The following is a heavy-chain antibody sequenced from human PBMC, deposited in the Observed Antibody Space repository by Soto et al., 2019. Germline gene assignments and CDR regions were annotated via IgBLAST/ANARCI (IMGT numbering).Heavy chain of an antibody. CDR2: INPNSGGT. CDR1: GYTFTGYY. J-gene: IGHJ4*02. V-gene: IGHV1-2*04. D-gene: IGHD5-18*01. CDR3: APQGEYIYGYDSYFAY. Sequence: ASVKLSCKASGYTFTGYYMHWVRQAPGQGLEWMGWINPNSGGTNYAQKFQGWVTMTRDTSISTAYMELSRLRSDDTAVFYCAPQGEYIYGYDSYFAYWVKRTLVPVTP.